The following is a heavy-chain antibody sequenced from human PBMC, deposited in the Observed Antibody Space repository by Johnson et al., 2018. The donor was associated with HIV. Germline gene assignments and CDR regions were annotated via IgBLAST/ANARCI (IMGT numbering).Heavy chain of an antibody. J-gene: IGHJ3*01. CDR2: IRYAGSNK. CDR3: SHDSSGYHDAFDL. V-gene: IGHV3-30*02. Sequence: VQLVESGGGVVQPGGSLRLSCAASGFTFSSYGMHWVRQAPGKGLEWVAFIRYAGSNKYYADSVRGRFTISRDNSKNTAYLQMNSLKSEDTALYYCSHDSSGYHDAFDLWGQGTMVIVSS. D-gene: IGHD3-22*01. CDR1: GFTFSSYG.